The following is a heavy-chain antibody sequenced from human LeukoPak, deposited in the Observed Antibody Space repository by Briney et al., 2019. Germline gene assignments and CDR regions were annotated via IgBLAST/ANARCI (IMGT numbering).Heavy chain of an antibody. D-gene: IGHD1-7*01. V-gene: IGHV1-18*01. CDR3: ARDRNWNYPGYFDL. J-gene: IGHJ2*01. CDR2: ISAYNGNT. CDR1: GYTFTSYG. Sequence: ASVKVSCKASGYTFTSYGISWVRQAPGQGLEWMGWISAYNGNTNYAQKLQGRVTMTTDTSTSTAYMELRSLRSDDTAVYYCARDRNWNYPGYFDLWGRGTLVTVSS.